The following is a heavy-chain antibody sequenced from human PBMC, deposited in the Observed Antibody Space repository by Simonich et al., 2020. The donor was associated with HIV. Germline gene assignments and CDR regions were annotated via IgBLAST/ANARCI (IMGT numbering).Heavy chain of an antibody. D-gene: IGHD1-1*01. CDR1: GYSFTTDV. J-gene: IGHJ5*02. Sequence: VQLVQSGAEVKKPGASVKVSCKASGYSFTTDVISWRRTAPGQGLKWMGWISPYNGNKKFVQKCQGRVTMTTDTSTNTAYMELRSLRSDDTAVYYCAREGTGTRYSFDLWGQGTLVTVSS. V-gene: IGHV1-18*01. CDR3: AREGTGTRYSFDL. CDR2: ISPYNGNK.